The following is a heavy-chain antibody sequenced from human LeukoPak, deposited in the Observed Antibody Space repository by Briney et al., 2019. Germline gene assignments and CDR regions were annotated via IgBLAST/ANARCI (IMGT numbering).Heavy chain of an antibody. CDR2: ISSSGSTI. CDR1: GFTFSDYY. CDR3: ARFLWFGELPHDY. J-gene: IGHJ4*02. V-gene: IGHV3-11*04. D-gene: IGHD3-10*01. Sequence: GGSLRLSCAASGFTFSDYYMSWIRQAPGKGLEWVSYISSSGSTIYYADSVKGRFTISRDNAKNSLYLQMNSLRAEDTAVYYCARFLWFGELPHDYWGQGTLATVSS.